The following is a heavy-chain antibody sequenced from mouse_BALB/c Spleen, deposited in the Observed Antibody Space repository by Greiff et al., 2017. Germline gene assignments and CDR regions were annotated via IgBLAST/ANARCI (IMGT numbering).Heavy chain of an antibody. CDR2: IDPFNGGT. Sequence: EVQLQQSGPELMKPGASVKISCKASGYSFPSYYMHWVKQSHGKSLEWIGYIDPFNGGTSYNQKFKGKATLTVDKSSSTAYMHLSSLTSEDSAVYYCASAMITGAYWGQGTLVTVSA. CDR3: ASAMITGAY. J-gene: IGHJ3*01. CDR1: GYSFPSYY. V-gene: IGHV1S135*01. D-gene: IGHD2-4*01.